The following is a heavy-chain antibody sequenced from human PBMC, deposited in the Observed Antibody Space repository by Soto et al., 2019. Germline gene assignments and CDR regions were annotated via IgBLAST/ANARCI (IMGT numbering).Heavy chain of an antibody. D-gene: IGHD2-2*01. CDR3: AKDIRSAATPTFDY. V-gene: IGHV3-9*01. CDR1: GFTFSSYA. J-gene: IGHJ4*02. Sequence: PGGSLRLSCAASGFTFSSYAMSWVRQAPGKGLEWVSGISWNSGSIGYADSVKGRFTISRDNAKNSLYLQMNSLRAEDTALYYCAKDIRSAATPTFDYWGQGTLVTVSS. CDR2: ISWNSGSI.